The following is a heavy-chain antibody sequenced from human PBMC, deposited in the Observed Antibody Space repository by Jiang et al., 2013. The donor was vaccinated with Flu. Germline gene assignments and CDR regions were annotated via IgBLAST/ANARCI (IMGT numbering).Heavy chain of an antibody. CDR1: GFSLSTSGVG. D-gene: IGHD6-13*01. CDR3: AHSISSAGTFDY. Sequence: KPTQTLTLTCTFSGFSLSTSGVGVGWIRQPPGKALEWLALIFGMMISATAHSEEQAHHHEGHLQNQVALTMTNMDPVDTGTYYCAHSISSAGTFDYWGQGTLVTVSS. V-gene: IGHV2-5*02. CDR2: IFGMMI. J-gene: IGHJ4*02.